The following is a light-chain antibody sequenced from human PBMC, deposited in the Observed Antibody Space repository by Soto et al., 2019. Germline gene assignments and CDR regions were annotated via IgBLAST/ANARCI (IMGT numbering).Light chain of an antibody. J-gene: IGLJ3*02. CDR1: SSDVGAYNY. V-gene: IGLV2-14*01. CDR2: DVT. CDR3: SSYTSSSTVV. Sequence: QSALTQPASVSGSPGQSVTISCRGSSSDVGAYNYVSWYQRHPGKAPKLMIYDVTNRPSGVSNRFSGSKSGNTASLTISGLQAEDEADYFCSSYTSSSTVVFGGGTKLTVL.